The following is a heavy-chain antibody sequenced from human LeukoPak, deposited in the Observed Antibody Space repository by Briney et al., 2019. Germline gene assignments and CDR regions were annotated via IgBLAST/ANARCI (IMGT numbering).Heavy chain of an antibody. V-gene: IGHV4-34*01. CDR2: INHSGST. CDR3: ARGYTSRYYYYYMDV. J-gene: IGHJ6*03. D-gene: IGHD2-2*02. Sequence: PSETLSLTCAVYGGSFSGYYWSWIRQPPGKGLEWIGEINHSGSTNYNPSLKSRVTISVDTSKNQFSLKLSSVTAADTAVYYCARGYTSRYYYYYMDVWGKGTTVTVSS. CDR1: GGSFSGYY.